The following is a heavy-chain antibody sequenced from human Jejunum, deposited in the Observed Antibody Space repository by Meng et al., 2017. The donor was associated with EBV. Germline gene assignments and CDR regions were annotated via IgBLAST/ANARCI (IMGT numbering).Heavy chain of an antibody. CDR3: ARGAYFDY. V-gene: IGHV4-30-2*01. Sequence: QFPLQGPGSELVKPSETLPLTCAVPGGSISSGGYSWHWIRQPPGKGLQWIGYIYYSGSAFYNPSLKSRVTLSVDRSKNQFSLNLSSVTAADTAVYYCARGAYFDYWGQGTLVTVSS. CDR1: GGSISSGGYS. CDR2: IYYSGSA. J-gene: IGHJ4*02.